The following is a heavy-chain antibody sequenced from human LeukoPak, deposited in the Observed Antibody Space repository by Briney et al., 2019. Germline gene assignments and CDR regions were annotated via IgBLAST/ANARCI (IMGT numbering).Heavy chain of an antibody. CDR3: ARSRGVSGYDFAY. V-gene: IGHV3-30-3*01. Sequence: GGSLRLSCAASGFIFSSYTMHWVRQAPGKGLEWVALISYDGSNKYYVDSVKGRFTISRDNSKNTLYLQMNSLRVEDTAVYYCARSRGVSGYDFAYWGQGTLVTVSS. J-gene: IGHJ4*02. CDR1: GFIFSSYT. CDR2: ISYDGSNK. D-gene: IGHD5-12*01.